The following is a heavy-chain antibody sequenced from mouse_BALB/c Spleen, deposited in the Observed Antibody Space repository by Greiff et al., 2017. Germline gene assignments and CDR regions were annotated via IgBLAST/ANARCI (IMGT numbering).Heavy chain of an antibody. V-gene: IGHV1-5*01. Sequence: EGQLQQSGTVLARPGASVKMSCKASGYSFTSYWMHWVKQRPGQGLEWIGAIYPGNSDTSYNQKFKGKAKLTAVTSASTAYMELSSLTNEDSAVYYCIPGHYYGSSFAMDYWGQGTSVTVSS. CDR3: IPGHYYGSSFAMDY. J-gene: IGHJ4*01. D-gene: IGHD1-1*01. CDR1: GYSFTSYW. CDR2: IYPGNSDT.